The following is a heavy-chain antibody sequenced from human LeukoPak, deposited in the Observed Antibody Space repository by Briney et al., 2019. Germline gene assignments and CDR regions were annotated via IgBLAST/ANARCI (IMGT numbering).Heavy chain of an antibody. CDR1: GFTFDDYA. Sequence: PGRSLRLSCAASGFTFDDYAMHWVRQAPGKGLEWVSGISWNSGSIGYADSVKGRFTISRDNAKNSLYLQMNSLRAEDTALYYCAKDRDYDILTDGMDVWGQGTTVTVSS. CDR2: ISWNSGSI. J-gene: IGHJ6*02. V-gene: IGHV3-9*01. D-gene: IGHD3-9*01. CDR3: AKDRDYDILTDGMDV.